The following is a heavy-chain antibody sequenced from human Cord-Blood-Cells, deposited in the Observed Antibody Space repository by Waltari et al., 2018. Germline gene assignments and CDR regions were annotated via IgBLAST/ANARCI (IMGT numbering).Heavy chain of an antibody. V-gene: IGHV4-59*01. CDR2: IYYSGST. D-gene: IGHD1-26*01. J-gene: IGHJ6*02. CDR3: ARLLSGSYYYYGMDV. Sequence: QVQLQESGPGLVKPSETLSLTCTVSGGSIRSSYWSWIRQPPGKGLEWIGYIYYSGSTNYNPSLKSRVTISVDTSKNQFSLKLSSVTAADTAVYYCARLLSGSYYYYGMDVWGQGTTVTVSS. CDR1: GGSIRSSY.